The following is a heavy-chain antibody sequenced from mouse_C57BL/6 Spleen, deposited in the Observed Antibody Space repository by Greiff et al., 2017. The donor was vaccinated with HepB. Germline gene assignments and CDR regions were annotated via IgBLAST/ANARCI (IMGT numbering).Heavy chain of an antibody. V-gene: IGHV1-82*01. Sequence: VQLKESGPELVKPGASVKISCKASGYAFSSSWMNWVKQRPGKGLEWIGRIYPGDGDTNYNGKFKGKATLTADKSSSTAYMQLSRLTSEDSAVYVCASNYGDYWGQGTSVTVSS. J-gene: IGHJ4*01. D-gene: IGHD1-1*01. CDR2: IYPGDGDT. CDR1: GYAFSSSW. CDR3: ASNYGDY.